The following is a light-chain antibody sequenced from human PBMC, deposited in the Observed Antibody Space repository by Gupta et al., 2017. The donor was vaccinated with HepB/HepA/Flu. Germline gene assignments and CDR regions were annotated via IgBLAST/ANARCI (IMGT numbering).Light chain of an antibody. CDR1: SSDVGGYNY. CDR2: DVS. Sequence: QSALTQPASVSGSPGQSITISCTGTSSDVGGYNYVSLYQQHPGKAPKLMIYDVSNRPSGVSNRFSGSKSGNTASLTISGLQAEDEAEYYCSSYTSSSTRVFGGGTKLTVL. V-gene: IGLV2-14*03. J-gene: IGLJ2*01. CDR3: SSYTSSSTRV.